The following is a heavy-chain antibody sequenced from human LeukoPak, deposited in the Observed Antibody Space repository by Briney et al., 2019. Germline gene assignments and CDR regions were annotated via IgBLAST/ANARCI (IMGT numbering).Heavy chain of an antibody. Sequence: ASVKVSCKASGYTFTGYYIHWVRQAPGQGLEWMGWINPHSGGTNYAQKFQGRVTMTRDTSISTAYMELSRLRSDETAVYYCARDVGEYCSSTNCYASDYWGQGTLVTVSS. D-gene: IGHD2-2*01. CDR2: INPHSGGT. V-gene: IGHV1-2*02. CDR3: ARDVGEYCSSTNCYASDY. J-gene: IGHJ4*02. CDR1: GYTFTGYY.